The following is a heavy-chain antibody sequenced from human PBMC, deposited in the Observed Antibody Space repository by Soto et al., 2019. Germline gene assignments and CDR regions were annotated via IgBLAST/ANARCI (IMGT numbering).Heavy chain of an antibody. CDR2: IYYSGST. J-gene: IGHJ6*02. CDR3: ARLGGYWSSTSCYGYYGMDV. Sequence: PSETLSLTCTVSGGSISSSSYYWGWIRQPPGKGLEWIGSIYYSGSTYYNPSLKSRVTISVDTSKNQFSLKVTSVTAADTAMYYCARLGGYWSSTSCYGYYGMDVWGQGTTVTVSS. D-gene: IGHD2-2*01. V-gene: IGHV4-39*01. CDR1: GGSISSSSYY.